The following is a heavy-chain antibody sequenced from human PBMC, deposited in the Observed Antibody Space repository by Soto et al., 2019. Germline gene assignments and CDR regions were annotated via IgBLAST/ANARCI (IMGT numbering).Heavy chain of an antibody. J-gene: IGHJ6*02. CDR2: IYTSGST. Sequence: PSETLSLTCTVSGGSISSYYWSWIRQPAGKGLEWIGRIYTSGSTNYNPSLKSRVTMSVDTSKNQFSLKLSSVTAADTAMYYCASGFFTVTTDYYYYGMDVWGQGTTVTVSS. D-gene: IGHD4-17*01. V-gene: IGHV4-4*07. CDR3: ASGFFTVTTDYYYYGMDV. CDR1: GGSISSYY.